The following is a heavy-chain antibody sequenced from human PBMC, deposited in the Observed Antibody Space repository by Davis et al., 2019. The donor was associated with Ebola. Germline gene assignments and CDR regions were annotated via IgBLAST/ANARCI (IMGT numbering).Heavy chain of an antibody. V-gene: IGHV4-34*01. D-gene: IGHD3-10*01. Sequence: PSETLSLTCAVYGGSFSGYYWSWIRQPPGKGLEWIGEINHSGSTNYNPSLKSRVTISVDTSKNQFSLKLSSVTAADTAVYYCARGNSRLVRGGPLRVSRFHFDYWGQGTLVTVSS. J-gene: IGHJ4*02. CDR3: ARGNSRLVRGGPLRVSRFHFDY. CDR1: GGSFSGYY. CDR2: INHSGST.